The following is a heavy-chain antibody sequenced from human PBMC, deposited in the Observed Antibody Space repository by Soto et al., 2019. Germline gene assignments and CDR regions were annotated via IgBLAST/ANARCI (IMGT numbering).Heavy chain of an antibody. CDR1: VVSIRSYY. Sequence: PSETLSLTCTFSVVSIRSYYWSCIRHSPGKGLEWIGYIYYGGSTDYNPSLKSRVSFSLDTSKNQFSLKPTSVTAADTAVYYCARTEYGDLYYFEYWGQGTLVNVS. D-gene: IGHD2-21*02. V-gene: IGHV4-59*01. CDR2: IYYGGST. J-gene: IGHJ4*02. CDR3: ARTEYGDLYYFEY.